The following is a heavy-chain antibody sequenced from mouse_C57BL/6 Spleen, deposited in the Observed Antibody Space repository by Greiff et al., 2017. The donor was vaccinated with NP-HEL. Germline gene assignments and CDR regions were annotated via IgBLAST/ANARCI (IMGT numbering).Heavy chain of an antibody. D-gene: IGHD2-10*01. Sequence: VKLMEPGPELVKPGASVKISCKASGYAFSSSWMNWVKQRPGKGLEWIGGIYPGDGDTNYNGKLKGKATLTADKSSSTAYLQLSSLTSEDSAVYFCARVPYYGYGMDYWGQRTSVTVSS. V-gene: IGHV1-82*01. J-gene: IGHJ4*01. CDR3: ARVPYYGYGMDY. CDR2: IYPGDGDT. CDR1: GYAFSSSW.